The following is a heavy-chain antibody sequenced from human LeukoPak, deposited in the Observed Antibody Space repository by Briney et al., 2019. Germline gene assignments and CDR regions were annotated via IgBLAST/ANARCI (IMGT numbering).Heavy chain of an antibody. D-gene: IGHD1-1*01. J-gene: IGHJ4*02. CDR1: GGSISSGSYY. Sequence: SETLSLTCTVSGGSISSGSYYWSWIRQPAGKGLEWIGRIYTSGSTNYNPSLKSRVTISVDTSKNQFSLKLSSVTAADTAVYYCARVWGTTGIADYWGQGTLVTVSS. CDR3: ARVWGTTGIADY. V-gene: IGHV4-61*02. CDR2: IYTSGST.